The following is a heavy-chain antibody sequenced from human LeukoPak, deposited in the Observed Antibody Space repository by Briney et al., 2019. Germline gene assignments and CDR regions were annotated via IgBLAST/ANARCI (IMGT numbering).Heavy chain of an antibody. CDR1: GFTFSHYG. CDR2: ILYDGSNK. Sequence: PGGSLRLSCAASGFTFSHYGMHWVRQAPGKGLEWVAVILYDGSNKYYADSVKGRFTISRDNSKNTLFLQMNSLRADDTAVYYCARAITSGTDVFDIWGEGTMVTVSS. J-gene: IGHJ3*02. CDR3: ARAITSGTDVFDI. V-gene: IGHV3-33*01. D-gene: IGHD6-19*01.